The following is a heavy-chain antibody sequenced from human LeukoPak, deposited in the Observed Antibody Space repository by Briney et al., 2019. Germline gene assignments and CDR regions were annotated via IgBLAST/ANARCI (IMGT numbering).Heavy chain of an antibody. CDR1: GFTFSSYE. Sequence: GGSLRLSCAASGFTFSSYEMNWVRQAPGKGLEWVSYISSTGSTIYYADSVKGRFTISRGNAKNSLYLQLNSLRAEDTAVYYCARAHRSSAWKFDSWGQGTLVTVSS. D-gene: IGHD6-19*01. CDR2: ISSTGSTI. J-gene: IGHJ4*02. V-gene: IGHV3-48*03. CDR3: ARAHRSSAWKFDS.